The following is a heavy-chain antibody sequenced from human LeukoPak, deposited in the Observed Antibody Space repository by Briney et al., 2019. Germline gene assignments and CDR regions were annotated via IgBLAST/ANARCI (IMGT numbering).Heavy chain of an antibody. V-gene: IGHV3-15*01. CDR1: GFTFSNAW. D-gene: IGHD3-22*01. CDR2: IKSKTDGGTT. CDR3: TTGERDSSGYYEDY. Sequence: KTGGSLRLSCAASGFTFSNAWMSWVRQAPGKGLEWVGRIKSKTDGGTTDYAAPVKGRFTISRDDSKNTLYLQMNSLKTEDTAVYYCTTGERDSSGYYEDYWGQGTLVTVSS. J-gene: IGHJ4*02.